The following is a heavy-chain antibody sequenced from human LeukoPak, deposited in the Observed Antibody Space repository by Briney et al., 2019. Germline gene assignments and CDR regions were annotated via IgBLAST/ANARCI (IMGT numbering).Heavy chain of an antibody. V-gene: IGHV3-53*01. D-gene: IGHD5-24*01. Sequence: GGSLRLSCAASGFAVSSNYMGWVRQAPGKGLEWVSVIYSGGSTYCADSVKGRFTISRDNSKNTLYLQMNSLRAEDTAVYYCARDDRDGYNWGYFDYWGQGTLVTVYS. CDR1: GFAVSSNY. J-gene: IGHJ4*02. CDR2: IYSGGST. CDR3: ARDDRDGYNWGYFDY.